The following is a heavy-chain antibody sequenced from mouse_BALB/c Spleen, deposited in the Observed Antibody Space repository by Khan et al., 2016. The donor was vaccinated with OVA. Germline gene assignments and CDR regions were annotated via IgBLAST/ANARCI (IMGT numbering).Heavy chain of an antibody. CDR3: TRSGSGAFAY. D-gene: IGHD1-1*02. J-gene: IGHJ3*01. CDR2: INPSNGGT. CDR1: GYTFTSYY. Sequence: QVQLQQSGAELVKPGASVRLSCKASGYTFTSYYLYWVKQRPGHGLEWIGDINPSNGGTNYNENFKTKATLTVDKSSSTAYMQLSSLTSEDSAVYYCTRSGSGAFAYWGQGTLVTVSA. V-gene: IGHV1S81*02.